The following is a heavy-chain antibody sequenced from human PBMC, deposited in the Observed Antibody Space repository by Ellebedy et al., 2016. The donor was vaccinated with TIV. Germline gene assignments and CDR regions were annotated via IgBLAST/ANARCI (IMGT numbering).Heavy chain of an antibody. CDR3: ARAPPTSGTLFY. Sequence: SETLSLXCTVSGGSVSSRSYHWAWIRQSPGKGLEWIGGIHYRGTTYYNPSLRSRVTISVDTSKNQFSLKLNSVTAADTAFYYCARAPPTSGTLFYWGQGTLVTVSS. V-gene: IGHV4-39*07. CDR1: GGSVSSRSYH. D-gene: IGHD3-10*01. CDR2: IHYRGTT. J-gene: IGHJ4*02.